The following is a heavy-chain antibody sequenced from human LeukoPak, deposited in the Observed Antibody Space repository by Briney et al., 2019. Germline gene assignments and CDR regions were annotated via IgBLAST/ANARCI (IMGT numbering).Heavy chain of an antibody. CDR3: ARDRCTGVSCYSFGYYYMDV. V-gene: IGHV4-39*07. CDR1: GGSISSSSYY. D-gene: IGHD2-15*01. Sequence: SETLSLTCTVSGGSISSSSYYWGWIRQPPGKGLEWIGSIYYSGSTYYNPSLKSRVTISVDTSKNQFSLKLSSVTAADTAVYYCARDRCTGVSCYSFGYYYMDVWGKGTTVTVSS. J-gene: IGHJ6*03. CDR2: IYYSGST.